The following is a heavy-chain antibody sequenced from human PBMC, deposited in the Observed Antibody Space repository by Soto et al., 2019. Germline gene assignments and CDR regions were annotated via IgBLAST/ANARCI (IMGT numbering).Heavy chain of an antibody. CDR3: ASGEILVVPAAMVGDNYYGMDV. V-gene: IGHV3-23*01. CDR1: GFTFSSYA. D-gene: IGHD2-2*01. CDR2: ISGSGGST. J-gene: IGHJ6*02. Sequence: GGSLRLSCAASGFTFSSYAMSWVRQAPGKGLEWVSAISGSGGSTYYADSVKGRFTISRDNSKNTLYLQMNSLRAEDTAVYYCASGEILVVPAAMVGDNYYGMDVWGQGTTVTVSS.